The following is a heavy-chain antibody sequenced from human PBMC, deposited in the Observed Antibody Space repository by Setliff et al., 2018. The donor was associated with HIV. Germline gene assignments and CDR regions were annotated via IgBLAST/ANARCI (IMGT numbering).Heavy chain of an antibody. CDR2: INTSGTN. V-gene: IGHV4-4*09. D-gene: IGHD3-22*01. CDR1: GGSISSYY. Sequence: SETLSLTCTVSGGSISSYYWSWIRQPPGKGLEWIGYINTSGTNNYNPSLKSRVTISVDTSKNQFSLKLSSVTAADKAVYFCARQTYYYDNSGHNWFDPWGQGTLVTVSS. J-gene: IGHJ5*02. CDR3: ARQTYYYDNSGHNWFDP.